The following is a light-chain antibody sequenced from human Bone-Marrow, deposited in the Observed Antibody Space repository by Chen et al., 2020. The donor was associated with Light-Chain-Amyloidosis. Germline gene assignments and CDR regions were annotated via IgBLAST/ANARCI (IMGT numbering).Light chain of an antibody. V-gene: IGLV2-14*01. CDR3: SSYTITNTLV. CDR2: EVT. J-gene: IGLJ1*01. CDR1: SSDVGGDNH. Sequence: QSALTPPASVPGSPGQPITISCTGTSSDVGGDNHVSWYQQHPDKAPKLMIYEVTNRPSWVPDRFSGSKSDNTASLTISGLQTEDEADYFCSSYTITNTLVFGSGTRVTVL.